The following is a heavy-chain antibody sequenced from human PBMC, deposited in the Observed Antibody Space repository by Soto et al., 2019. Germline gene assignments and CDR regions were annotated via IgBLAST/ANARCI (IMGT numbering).Heavy chain of an antibody. CDR1: GGTFSSYS. CDR2: IIPIFGTA. D-gene: IGHD1-26*01. CDR3: ARDGGRHSGGIDY. V-gene: IGHV1-69*01. J-gene: IGHJ4*02. Sequence: QVQLVQSGAEVKKPGSSVKVSCKASGGTFSSYSITWVRQAPGQGLEWMGEIIPIFGTANYPQKFQGRVTITADESTGTAYMELRSLGSGDAAVYYCARDGGRHSGGIDYLGQGTLVTVSS.